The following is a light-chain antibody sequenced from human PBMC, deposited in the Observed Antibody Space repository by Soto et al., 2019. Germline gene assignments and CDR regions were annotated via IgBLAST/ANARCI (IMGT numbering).Light chain of an antibody. V-gene: IGKV1-39*01. Sequence: DIQLTQSPSSLSAFLGDRVTITCRASQTTRNYLNWYQQKPGKPPRLLIYAAYSLQGGVPSRFSGSGSETDFTLTISSLQTEDFATYYCQQSYSGPPTFGQGTKVEVK. CDR3: QQSYSGPPT. J-gene: IGKJ1*01. CDR1: QTTRNY. CDR2: AAY.